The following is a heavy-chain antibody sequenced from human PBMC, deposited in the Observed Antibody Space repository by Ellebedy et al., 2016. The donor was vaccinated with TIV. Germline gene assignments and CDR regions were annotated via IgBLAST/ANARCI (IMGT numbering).Heavy chain of an antibody. CDR2: IPYSGRT. Sequence: MPSETLSLTCAVSGGSISSSGHYWAWVRQPPGKGLEWIGSIPYSGRTYYNPSLKSRVVMSVDTSKNQFSLKLSSVTAADTAVYYCASNRIYDILTGYQFDYWGQGTLVTVSS. CDR1: GGSISSSGHY. J-gene: IGHJ4*02. V-gene: IGHV4-39*01. CDR3: ASNRIYDILTGYQFDY. D-gene: IGHD3-9*01.